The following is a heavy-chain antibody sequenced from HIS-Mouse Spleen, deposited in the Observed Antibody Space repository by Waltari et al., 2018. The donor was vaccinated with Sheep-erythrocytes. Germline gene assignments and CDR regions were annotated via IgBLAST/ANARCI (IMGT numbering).Heavy chain of an antibody. V-gene: IGHV4-34*01. CDR1: GGSFSGYY. CDR2: INHSGST. Sequence: QVQLQQWGAGLLKPSETLSLTCAVYGGSFSGYYWSWIRQPPGKGLEWIGEINHSGSTNYNPSLKSRVTISVDTSKNQFSLKLSSVTAADTAVYYCARVLSRDWNYMSWFDPWGQGTLVTVSS. D-gene: IGHD1-7*01. J-gene: IGHJ5*02. CDR3: ARVLSRDWNYMSWFDP.